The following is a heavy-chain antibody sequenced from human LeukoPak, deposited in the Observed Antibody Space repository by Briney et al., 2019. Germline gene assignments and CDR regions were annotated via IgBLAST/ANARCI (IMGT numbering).Heavy chain of an antibody. D-gene: IGHD3-3*01. Sequence: GGSLRLSCAASGFTFSSYSMNWVRQDPGKGLEWVSSIRSSSSYIYYADSVKGRFTISRDNAKNSLYLQMNSLRAEDTAVYYCARDQTAHYDFWSGYSIDYWGQGTLVTVSS. CDR1: GFTFSSYS. J-gene: IGHJ4*02. CDR3: ARDQTAHYDFWSGYSIDY. CDR2: IRSSSSYI. V-gene: IGHV3-21*01.